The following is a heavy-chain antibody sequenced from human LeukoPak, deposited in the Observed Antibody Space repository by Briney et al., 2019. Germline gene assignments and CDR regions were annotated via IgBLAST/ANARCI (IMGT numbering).Heavy chain of an antibody. CDR3: ARVKRYSGYDYPIDYYYYYMDV. J-gene: IGHJ6*03. D-gene: IGHD5-12*01. CDR2: IIPILGIA. CDR1: GGTFSSYT. Sequence: SVKVSCKASGGTFSSYTISWVRQAPGQGLEWMGRIIPILGIANDAQKFQGRVTITADKSTSTAYMELSSLRSEDTAVYYCARVKRYSGYDYPIDYYYYYMDVWGKGTTVTVSS. V-gene: IGHV1-69*02.